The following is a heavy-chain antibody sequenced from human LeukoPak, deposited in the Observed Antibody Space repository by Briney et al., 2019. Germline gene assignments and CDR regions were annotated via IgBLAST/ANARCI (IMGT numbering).Heavy chain of an antibody. CDR1: GYTFTSYG. Sequence: ASVKVSCKASGYTFTSYGISWVRQAPGQGLEWMGWISAYNGNTNYAQKLQGRVTMTTDTSTSTAYMELRSLRSDDTAVYYCARVGFDWLSHHKALPWWFDPWGQGTLVTVSS. CDR3: ARVGFDWLSHHKALPWWFDP. CDR2: ISAYNGNT. D-gene: IGHD3-9*01. V-gene: IGHV1-18*01. J-gene: IGHJ5*02.